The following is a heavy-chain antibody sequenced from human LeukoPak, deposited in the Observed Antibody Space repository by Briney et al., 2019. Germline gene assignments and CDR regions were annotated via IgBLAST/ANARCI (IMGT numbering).Heavy chain of an antibody. V-gene: IGHV3-15*01. CDR1: GFTFNYAW. J-gene: IGHJ4*02. CDR3: TTGLTF. Sequence: GGSLRLSCAASGFTFNYAWMSWVRQPAGKGLGWLGRINTKSDGGTTDYGAPVKGRFTISRDDSKNTVYLQMNSLKTDDTAVYYCTTGLTFWRQGTLVTVSS. CDR2: INTKSDGGTT. D-gene: IGHD2/OR15-2a*01.